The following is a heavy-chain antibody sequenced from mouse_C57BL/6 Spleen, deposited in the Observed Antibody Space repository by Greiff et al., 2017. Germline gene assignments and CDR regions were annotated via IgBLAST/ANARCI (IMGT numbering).Heavy chain of an antibody. V-gene: IGHV1-42*01. D-gene: IGHD1-1*01. CDR3: ARGRTTVPFDY. CDR2: INPSTGGT. Sequence: VQLQQSGPELVKPGASVKISCKASGYSFTGYYMNWVKQSPEKSLEWIGEINPSTGGTTYNQKFKAKATLTVDKSSSTAYMQLKSLTSEDAAVYYCARGRTTVPFDYWGQGTTLTVSS. CDR1: GYSFTGYY. J-gene: IGHJ2*01.